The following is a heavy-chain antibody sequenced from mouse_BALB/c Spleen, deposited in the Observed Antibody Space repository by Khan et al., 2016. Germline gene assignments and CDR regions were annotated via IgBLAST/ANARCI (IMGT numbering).Heavy chain of an antibody. Sequence: QLQLKESGPGLVAPSQSLSITCTVSGFSLTSYGVHWVRQPPGKGLEWLGVIWAGGSTNYNSALMSRLSISKDNSKSQVFLKMNSLQTDDTAMYYCAREEGGKWGYAMDYWGQGTSVTVSS. J-gene: IGHJ4*01. CDR1: GFSLTSYG. CDR3: AREEGGKWGYAMDY. V-gene: IGHV2-9*02. D-gene: IGHD2-1*01. CDR2: IWAGGST.